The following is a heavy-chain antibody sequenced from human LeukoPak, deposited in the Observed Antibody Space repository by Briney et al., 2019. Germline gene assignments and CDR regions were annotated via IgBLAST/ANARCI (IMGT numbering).Heavy chain of an antibody. V-gene: IGHV3-7*01. CDR1: EFTFSNYW. CDR3: ARDVGYFRFDY. Sequence: PGGSLRLSCAASEFTFSNYWMTWVRQAPGKGLEWVANIKEDGSDKYYVDSVKGRFTISRDNAKNSLYLQMNNLRAEDTAMYYCARDVGYFRFDYWGQGTLVTVSS. D-gene: IGHD5-18*01. CDR2: IKEDGSDK. J-gene: IGHJ4*02.